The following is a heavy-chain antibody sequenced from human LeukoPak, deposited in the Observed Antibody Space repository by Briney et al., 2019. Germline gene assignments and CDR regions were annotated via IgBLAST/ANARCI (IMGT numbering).Heavy chain of an antibody. CDR1: GFTFTTYA. Sequence: GGSLRLSCAASGFTFTTYAMTWVRQRPGKGLECVSSITGTGDSTYYADSVKGRFTISRDDSTNTLYLQMNSLRAEDTAVYHCARDGGSYLQPTDYWGQGTLVTVSS. V-gene: IGHV3-23*01. D-gene: IGHD1-26*01. J-gene: IGHJ4*02. CDR3: ARDGGSYLQPTDY. CDR2: ITGTGDST.